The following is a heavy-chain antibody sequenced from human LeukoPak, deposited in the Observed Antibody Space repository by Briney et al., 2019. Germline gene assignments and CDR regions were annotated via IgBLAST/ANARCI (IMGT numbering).Heavy chain of an antibody. CDR3: ARDQPYYGDHLYAFDI. CDR2: VSAYNDT. V-gene: IGHV1-18*01. J-gene: IGHJ3*02. D-gene: IGHD3-10*01. CDR1: GYTFTRFG. Sequence: GASVKVSCKADGYTFTRFGVTWVRQAPGQGLEWMGWVSAYNDTNYAQEFRGRVTMTTDTSTSTAYMELRSLRSDDTAVYYCARDQPYYGDHLYAFDIWGQGTMVTVSS.